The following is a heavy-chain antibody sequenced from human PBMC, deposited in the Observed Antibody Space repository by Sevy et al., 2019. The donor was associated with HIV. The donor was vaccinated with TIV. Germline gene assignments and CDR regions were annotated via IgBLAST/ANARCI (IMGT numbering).Heavy chain of an antibody. Sequence: GGSLRLACAASGFTFSSYAMHWVRQAPGNGLEWVAVISYDGSNKYYADSVKGRFTISRDNSKNTLYLQMNSLRAEDTAVYYCARDGGSYPVDYWGQGTLVTVSS. J-gene: IGHJ4*02. CDR2: ISYDGSNK. V-gene: IGHV3-30-3*01. CDR3: ARDGGSYPVDY. D-gene: IGHD1-26*01. CDR1: GFTFSSYA.